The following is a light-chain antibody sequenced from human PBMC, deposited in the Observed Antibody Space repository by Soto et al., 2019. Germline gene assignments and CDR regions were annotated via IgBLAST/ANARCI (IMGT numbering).Light chain of an antibody. CDR3: QQFGGSPQVS. V-gene: IGKV3-20*01. Sequence: ETVLTQSPGTLSLSPGERATLSCRASQSVSSSYLTWYQQKPGQAPRLLIYDTSNRATGIPDRFTGSGYGTDFTLTIDRLEPEDFAVYYCQQFGGSPQVSFGEGTKVEIK. CDR2: DTS. J-gene: IGKJ4*01. CDR1: QSVSSSY.